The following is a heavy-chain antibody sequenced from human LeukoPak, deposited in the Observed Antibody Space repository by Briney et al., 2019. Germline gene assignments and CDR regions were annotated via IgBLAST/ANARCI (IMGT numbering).Heavy chain of an antibody. Sequence: PGGSLRLSCGASGLTFSSYGIHWVRQAPGKGLEWVVVISYDGSNKYYADSVKGRFTISRDNSKNTLYLQMNSLRAEDTAVYYCAKESGYYLDYFDYWGQGTLVTVSS. CDR3: AKESGYYLDYFDY. J-gene: IGHJ4*02. V-gene: IGHV3-30*18. CDR2: ISYDGSNK. D-gene: IGHD3-22*01. CDR1: GLTFSSYG.